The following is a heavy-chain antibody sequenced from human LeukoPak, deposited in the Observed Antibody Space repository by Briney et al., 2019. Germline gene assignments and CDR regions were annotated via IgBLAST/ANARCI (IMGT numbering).Heavy chain of an antibody. V-gene: IGHV1-69*04. CDR1: GGTFSSYA. Sequence: SVKVSCKASGGTFSSYAISWVRQTPGQGLEWMGRIIPILGIANYAQKFQGRVTITADKSTSTAYMELSSLRSEDTAVYYCARGGQLGAGTSEAFDIWGQGTMVTVSS. CDR2: IIPILGIA. CDR3: ARGGQLGAGTSEAFDI. D-gene: IGHD1-1*01. J-gene: IGHJ3*02.